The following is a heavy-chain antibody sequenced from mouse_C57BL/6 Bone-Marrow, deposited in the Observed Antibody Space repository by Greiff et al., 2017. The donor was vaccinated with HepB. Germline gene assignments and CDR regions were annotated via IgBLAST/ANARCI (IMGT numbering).Heavy chain of an antibody. V-gene: IGHV1-55*01. Sequence: QVQLQQSGAELVKPGASVKMSCKASGYTFTSYWITWVKQRPGQGLEWIGDIYPGSGSTNYNEKFKSKATLTVDTSSSTAYMQLSSLTSEDSAVYYCARWRLLRAWFAYWGQGTLVTVSA. J-gene: IGHJ3*01. CDR1: GYTFTSYW. CDR3: ARWRLLRAWFAY. D-gene: IGHD2-3*01. CDR2: IYPGSGST.